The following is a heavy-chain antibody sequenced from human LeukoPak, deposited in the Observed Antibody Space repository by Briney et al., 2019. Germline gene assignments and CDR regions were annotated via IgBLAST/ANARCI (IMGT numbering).Heavy chain of an antibody. V-gene: IGHV4-59*01. D-gene: IGHD3-10*01. CDR2: IYYSGST. Sequence: SETLSLTCSVSGGSINNYYWSWIRQPPGKGLEWIGYIYYSGSTNYNPSLKSRVTISVDTSKNQFSLKLTSVTAADTAVYCCAREAVAGGSGSNYYYYGADVWGQGTTVTVSS. CDR3: AREAVAGGSGSNYYYYGADV. CDR1: GGSINNYY. J-gene: IGHJ6*02.